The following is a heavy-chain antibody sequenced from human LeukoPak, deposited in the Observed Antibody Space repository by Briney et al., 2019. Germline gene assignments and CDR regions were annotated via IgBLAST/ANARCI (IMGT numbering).Heavy chain of an antibody. CDR3: ARASGSYWWFDS. D-gene: IGHD1-26*01. CDR2: VNPNSGDT. Sequence: GASVKVSCKASGYTFTGYAMNWVRQAPGQGLEWMGCVNPNSGDTNYAQKFQGSVTMTRDTSISTVYMELSRLRSDDTAVYYCARASGSYWWFDSWGQGTLVTVSS. J-gene: IGHJ5*01. V-gene: IGHV1-2*02. CDR1: GYTFTGYA.